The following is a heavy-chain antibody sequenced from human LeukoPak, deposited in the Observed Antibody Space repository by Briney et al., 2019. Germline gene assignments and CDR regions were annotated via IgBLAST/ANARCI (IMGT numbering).Heavy chain of an antibody. D-gene: IGHD1-1*01. Sequence: PGGSLRLSCAASGFTVSSNYMDWVRQAPGKGLEWLGHSRNKANRYTTEYAPSVKGRFTISRDDSQNSLSLQMNSLKTEDTAVYYCTRVGLTPGYADVWGKGTTVTVSS. CDR2: SRNKANRYTT. CDR1: GFTVSSNY. V-gene: IGHV3-72*01. CDR3: TRVGLTPGYADV. J-gene: IGHJ6*04.